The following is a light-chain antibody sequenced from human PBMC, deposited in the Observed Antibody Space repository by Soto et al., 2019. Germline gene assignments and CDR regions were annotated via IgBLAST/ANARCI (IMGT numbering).Light chain of an antibody. Sequence: QPVLTQSPSASASLGASVKLTCTLSSGHSNYAIAWHQQQPEKGPSYLMKLNSDGSHSKGDGIPDRFSGSSSGAERYLTISSLQSEDEADYYCQTWGTGIWVFGGGTKLTVL. V-gene: IGLV4-69*01. CDR1: SGHSNYA. CDR3: QTWGTGIWV. CDR2: LNSDGSH. J-gene: IGLJ3*02.